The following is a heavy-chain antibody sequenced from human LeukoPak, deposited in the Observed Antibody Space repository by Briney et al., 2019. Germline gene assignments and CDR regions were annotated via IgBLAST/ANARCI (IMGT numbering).Heavy chain of an antibody. CDR2: IYSGGST. Sequence: GGSLRLSCAASGFTVSSNYMSWVRQAPWKGLEWVSVIYSGGSTYYADSVKGRFTISRDNSKNTLYLQMNSLRAEDTAVYYCATSPATGNIYFDLWGRGTLVTVSS. V-gene: IGHV3-66*01. D-gene: IGHD6-13*01. CDR1: GFTVSSNY. CDR3: ATSPATGNIYFDL. J-gene: IGHJ2*01.